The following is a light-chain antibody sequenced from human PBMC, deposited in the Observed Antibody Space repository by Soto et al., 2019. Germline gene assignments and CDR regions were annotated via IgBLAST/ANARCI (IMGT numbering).Light chain of an antibody. CDR3: SSYTSVSTLV. Sequence: QSVLTQPASVSGSPGQSITISCTGTSGDVGGSNSVSWYQHHPCKAPKLMIYDVNNRPSGVSNRFSGSKSGNTASLTISGLQPDDEADYYCSSYTSVSTLVFGGGTKVTVL. CDR1: SGDVGGSNS. V-gene: IGLV2-14*01. CDR2: DVN. J-gene: IGLJ3*02.